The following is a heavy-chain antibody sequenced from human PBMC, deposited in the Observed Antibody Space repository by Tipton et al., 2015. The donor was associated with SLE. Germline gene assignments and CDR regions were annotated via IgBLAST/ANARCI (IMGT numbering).Heavy chain of an antibody. V-gene: IGHV4-59*11. J-gene: IGHJ4*02. CDR1: GTSISSHY. CDR3: ARHPEFYDSSSPGDY. CDR2: MYYSGSS. Sequence: TLSLTCTVSGTSISSHYWSWFRQPPGKGLEWIGYMYYSGSSNYNPSLESRVTISVDTSTSQFSLRLTSVTAADTAVYYCARHPEFYDSSSPGDYWGQGTLVTVSS. D-gene: IGHD3-22*01.